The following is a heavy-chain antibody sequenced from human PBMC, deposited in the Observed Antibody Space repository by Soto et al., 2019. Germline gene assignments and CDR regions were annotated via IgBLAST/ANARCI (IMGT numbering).Heavy chain of an antibody. J-gene: IGHJ6*02. CDR2: IYWDDDK. V-gene: IGHV2-5*02. D-gene: IGHD2-21*02. Sequence: QITLKESGPSLVKPTQSLTLTCTFSGFSLSTGGVGVGWIRQPPGKAQEWLALIYWDDDKRYSPSLRSRLTVTKDTSKNQVVLTMSNMDPVDTATYYCAHSRCGGDCLHSYSSHCYYGMDVWGQGTTVTVSS. CDR1: GFSLSTGGVG. CDR3: AHSRCGGDCLHSYSSHCYYGMDV.